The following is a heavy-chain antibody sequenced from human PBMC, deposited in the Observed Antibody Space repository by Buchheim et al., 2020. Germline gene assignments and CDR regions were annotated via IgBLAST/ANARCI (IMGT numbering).Heavy chain of an antibody. CDR3: ARRGRYSGSYGQWDYFDY. CDR2: INHSGST. J-gene: IGHJ4*02. CDR1: GGSFSGYY. D-gene: IGHD1-26*01. Sequence: QVQLQQWGAGLLKPSETLSLTCAVYGGSFSGYYWSWLRQPPGKGLDWIGEINHSGSTNYNPSLKSRVTISVDTSKNPFSLKLSSVTAADTAVYYWARRGRYSGSYGQWDYFDYWGQGTL. V-gene: IGHV4-34*01.